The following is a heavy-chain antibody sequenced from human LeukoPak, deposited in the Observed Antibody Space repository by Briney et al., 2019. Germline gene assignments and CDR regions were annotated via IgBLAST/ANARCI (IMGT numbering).Heavy chain of an antibody. V-gene: IGHV3-21*01. D-gene: IGHD3-3*01. J-gene: IGHJ5*02. CDR3: ARSHYDFWSGYSAGFDP. CDR2: ISSSSSYI. Sequence: GGSLRLSCAASGFTFSSYSMNWVRQAPGKGLEWVLSISSSSSYIYYADSVKGRFTISRDNAKNSLYLQMNSLRAEDTAVYYCARSHYDFWSGYSAGFDPWGQGTLVTVSS. CDR1: GFTFSSYS.